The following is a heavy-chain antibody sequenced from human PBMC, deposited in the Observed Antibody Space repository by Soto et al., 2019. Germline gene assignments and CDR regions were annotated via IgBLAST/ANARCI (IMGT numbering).Heavy chain of an antibody. Sequence: QVQLVQSGAEVKKPGASVKVSCKASGYTFTHYGITWVRQAPGQGLEWTGWINAYVGETKSAQKYQGRITVTMDTSTNTAYLELRSLRSDATAVCYCARGDGATLDDWGQGTLVRVSA. V-gene: IGHV1-18*01. J-gene: IGHJ4*02. CDR1: GYTFTHYG. CDR3: ARGDGATLDD. CDR2: INAYVGET.